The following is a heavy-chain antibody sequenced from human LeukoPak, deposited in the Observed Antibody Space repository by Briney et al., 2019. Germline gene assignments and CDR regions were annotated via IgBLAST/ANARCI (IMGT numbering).Heavy chain of an antibody. Sequence: GGTLRLSCAASGFTFSSYGMSWVRQAPGKGLEWVSAISGSGGSTYYADSVKGRFTISRDNSKNTLYLQMNSLRSDDTAVYYCASSRYYDSSGYSVLYAFDIWGQGTMVTVSS. CDR3: ASSRYYDSSGYSVLYAFDI. V-gene: IGHV3-23*01. CDR2: ISGSGGST. J-gene: IGHJ3*02. D-gene: IGHD3-22*01. CDR1: GFTFSSYG.